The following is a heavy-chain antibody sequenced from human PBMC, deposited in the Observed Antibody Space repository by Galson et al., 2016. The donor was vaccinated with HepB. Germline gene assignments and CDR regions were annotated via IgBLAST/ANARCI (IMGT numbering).Heavy chain of an antibody. CDR3: TRTGYWYGLDV. Sequence: SETLSLTCGVYGESFSTYYWSWIRQSPGMGLEWIGEIAHGGSTNYNPSLKSRVSISVDTSKNQYSLRLSSVTAADTAVYYCTRTGYWYGLDVWGQGTTVTVSS. V-gene: IGHV4-34*01. J-gene: IGHJ6*02. CDR1: GESFSTYY. CDR2: IAHGGST.